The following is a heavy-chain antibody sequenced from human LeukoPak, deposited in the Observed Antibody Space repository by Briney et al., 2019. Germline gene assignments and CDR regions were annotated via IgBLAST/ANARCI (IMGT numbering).Heavy chain of an antibody. J-gene: IGHJ4*02. D-gene: IGHD5-12*01. Sequence: SETLSLTCTVSGGSISSYYWSWIRQPPGKGLEWIGSIYYSGSTYYNPSLKSRVTISVDTSKNQFSLKLSSVTAADTAVYYCARVPGYSGYDRGGYWGQGTLVTVSS. CDR2: IYYSGST. CDR1: GGSISSYY. CDR3: ARVPGYSGYDRGGY. V-gene: IGHV4-39*07.